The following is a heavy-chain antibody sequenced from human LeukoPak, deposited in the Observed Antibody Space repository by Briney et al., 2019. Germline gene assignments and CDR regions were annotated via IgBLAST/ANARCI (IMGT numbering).Heavy chain of an antibody. Sequence: GASVKVSCKASGYTFTSYAMNWVRQAPGQGLEWMGWINTSTGNPTYAQGFTGRFVFSLDTSVSTAYLQISSLKAEDTAVYYCARGLKSGYSSGWYQWGQGTLVTVSS. V-gene: IGHV7-4-1*02. CDR1: GYTFTSYA. D-gene: IGHD6-19*01. J-gene: IGHJ4*02. CDR2: INTSTGNP. CDR3: ARGLKSGYSSGWYQ.